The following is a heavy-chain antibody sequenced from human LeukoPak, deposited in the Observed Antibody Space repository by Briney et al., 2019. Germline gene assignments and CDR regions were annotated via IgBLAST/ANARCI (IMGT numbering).Heavy chain of an antibody. CDR2: IKQDGSEE. J-gene: IGHJ4*02. CDR3: ASLDHTSPSQGDC. CDR1: GFTFSTYW. V-gene: IGHV3-7*01. Sequence: GGSLRLSCAASGFTFSTYWMSWVRQAPGEGLEWVANIKQDGSEEYYVDSVKGRFTISRDNAKKSLYLQMNSLRVEDTAVYYCASLDHTSPSQGDCWGQGTLVTVSS. D-gene: IGHD2-2*01.